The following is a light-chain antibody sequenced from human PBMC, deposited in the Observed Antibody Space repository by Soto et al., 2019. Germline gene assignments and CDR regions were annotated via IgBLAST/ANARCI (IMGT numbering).Light chain of an antibody. Sequence: EIVMTQSPATLSVSPGERATLSCRASQSVSSNLAWYPQKHGQAPRLLIYGASTRATGIPARFSGSWSGTDFTLTISSLQSEDFAVYYCQQYNNWPLTFGGGTKVEIK. J-gene: IGKJ4*01. CDR1: QSVSSN. V-gene: IGKV3-15*01. CDR2: GAS. CDR3: QQYNNWPLT.